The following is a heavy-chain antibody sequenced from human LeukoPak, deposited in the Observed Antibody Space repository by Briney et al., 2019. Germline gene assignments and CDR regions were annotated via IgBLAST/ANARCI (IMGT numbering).Heavy chain of an antibody. V-gene: IGHV3-49*04. CDR1: GFTFGDYA. J-gene: IGHJ6*03. Sequence: GGSLRLSCTASGFTFGDYAMSWVRQAPGKGLEWVGFIRSKAYGGTTEYAASVKGRFTISRDDSKSIAYLQMNSLKTEDTAVYYCTRGSDFWSGSDYYMDVWGKGTTVTVSS. CDR2: IRSKAYGGTT. D-gene: IGHD3-3*01. CDR3: TRGSDFWSGSDYYMDV.